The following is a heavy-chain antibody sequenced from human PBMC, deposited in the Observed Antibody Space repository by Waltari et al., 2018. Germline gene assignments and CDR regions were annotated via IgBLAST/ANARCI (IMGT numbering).Heavy chain of an antibody. D-gene: IGHD3-10*01. Sequence: QVQLQESGPGLVKPSGTLSLTCAVSGGSISSSNWWSWVRQPPGKGLEWIGDIYHSGSTNYNPSLKSQVTISVDKSKNQFSLKLGSVTAADTAVYYCARAFKPSITMVQDYYFDYWGQGTLVTVSS. CDR3: ARAFKPSITMVQDYYFDY. CDR1: GGSISSSNW. J-gene: IGHJ4*02. V-gene: IGHV4-4*02. CDR2: IYHSGST.